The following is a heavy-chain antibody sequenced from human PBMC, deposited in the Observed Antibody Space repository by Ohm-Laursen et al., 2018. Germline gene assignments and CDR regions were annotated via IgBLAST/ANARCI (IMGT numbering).Heavy chain of an antibody. V-gene: IGHV3-7*01. J-gene: IGHJ6*02. D-gene: IGHD5-12*01. CDR2: INRDGGSE. CDR1: GFSFSSYW. Sequence: SLRLSCSASGFSFSSYWVAWVRQTPGKGLEWVANINRDGGSESYVDSVQGRFTISRDNAKNLLYLQMNNLRAEDTAVYYCARDVAHGGYGFGMDVWGQGTTVTVSS. CDR3: ARDVAHGGYGFGMDV.